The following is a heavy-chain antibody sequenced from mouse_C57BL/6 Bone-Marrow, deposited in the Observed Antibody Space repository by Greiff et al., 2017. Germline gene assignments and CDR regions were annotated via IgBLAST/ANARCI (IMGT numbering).Heavy chain of an antibody. CDR2: IYPSDSET. V-gene: IGHV1-61*01. CDR3: ARENGYCSSFYCYVYV. CDR1: GYTFTSYW. Sequence: VKLPQPGAELVRPGSSVKLSCKASGYTFTSYWMDWVKQRPGQGLEWIGNIYPSDSETHYNQKFKDKATLTVDKSSSTAYMQLSSLTSEDSAVYYCARENGYCSSFYCYVYVWGTGTTVTVSS. D-gene: IGHD1-1*01. J-gene: IGHJ1*03.